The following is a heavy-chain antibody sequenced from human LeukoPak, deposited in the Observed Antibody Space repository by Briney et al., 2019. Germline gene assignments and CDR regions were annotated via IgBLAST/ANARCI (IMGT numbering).Heavy chain of an antibody. CDR3: ARTGQTPGYYYYYYMDV. Sequence: SETLSLTCTVSGGSISSYYWSWIRQPPGKGLEWIGYIYYSGSTNYNPSLKSRVTISVDTSKNQFSLKLSSVTAADTDVYYCARTGQTPGYYYYYYMDVWGKGTTVTVSS. V-gene: IGHV4-59*01. CDR2: IYYSGST. CDR1: GGSISSYY. J-gene: IGHJ6*03.